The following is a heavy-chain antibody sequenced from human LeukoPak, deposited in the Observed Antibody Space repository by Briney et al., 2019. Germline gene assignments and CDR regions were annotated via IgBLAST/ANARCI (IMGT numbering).Heavy chain of an antibody. CDR3: ARRVYDYVWGSYRPDYFDY. CDR2: ISAYNGNT. CDR1: GYTLASYG. Sequence: ASVKVSCKASGYTLASYGISWVRQAPGQGLEWMGWISAYNGNTNYAQKLQGRVTMTTDTSTSTAYMELRSLRSDDTAVYYCARRVYDYVWGSYRPDYFDYWGQGTLVTVSS. V-gene: IGHV1-18*01. D-gene: IGHD3-16*02. J-gene: IGHJ4*02.